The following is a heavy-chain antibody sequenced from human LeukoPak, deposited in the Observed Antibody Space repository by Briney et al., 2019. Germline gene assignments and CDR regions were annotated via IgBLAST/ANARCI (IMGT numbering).Heavy chain of an antibody. CDR1: GFSLSTSGVG. CDR2: IYWNDYK. V-gene: IGHV2-5*01. D-gene: IGHD6-19*01. CDR3: AHTVAGRSAFDI. J-gene: IGHJ3*02. Sequence: SGPTPVNPTQTLTLTCTFSGFSLSTSGVGVYWIRQPPGKALEWLALIYWNDYKRYSPSLKSRLTIAKDTSKNQVVLTMTNMDPVDTATYYCAHTVAGRSAFDIWGQGTMVTVSS.